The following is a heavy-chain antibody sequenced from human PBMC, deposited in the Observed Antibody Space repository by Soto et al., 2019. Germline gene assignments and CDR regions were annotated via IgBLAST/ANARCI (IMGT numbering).Heavy chain of an antibody. Sequence: SETLSLTCTVSGGSISSYYWSWIRQPPGKGLEWIGYIYYSGSTNYNPSLKSRVTISVDTSKNQFSLKLSSVTAADTAVYYCARARRGAGGDYVAFDIWGQGTMVTVSS. CDR3: ARARRGAGGDYVAFDI. J-gene: IGHJ3*02. D-gene: IGHD2-21*02. V-gene: IGHV4-59*01. CDR1: GGSISSYY. CDR2: IYYSGST.